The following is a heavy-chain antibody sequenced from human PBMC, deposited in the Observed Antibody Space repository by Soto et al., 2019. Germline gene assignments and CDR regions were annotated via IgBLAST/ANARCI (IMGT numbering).Heavy chain of an antibody. CDR3: AKSGYSTLYYYYGMDV. CDR1: GFTFSSYG. Sequence: GGSLRLSCAASGFTFSSYGMHWVRQAPGKGLEWVAVISYDGSNKYYADSVKGRFTISRDNSKNTLYLQMNSLRAEDTAVYYCAKSGYSTLYYYYGMDVWGQGTTVTV. D-gene: IGHD4-4*01. CDR2: ISYDGSNK. V-gene: IGHV3-30*18. J-gene: IGHJ6*02.